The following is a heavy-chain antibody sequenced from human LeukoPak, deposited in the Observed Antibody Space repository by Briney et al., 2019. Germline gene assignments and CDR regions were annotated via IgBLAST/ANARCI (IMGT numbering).Heavy chain of an antibody. D-gene: IGHD5-18*01. CDR2: FDPEDGET. CDR3: ATDGPYTAMVKGGDY. Sequence: ASVKVSCKVSGYTLTELSMHWVRQAPGKGLEWMGGFDPEDGETIYAQKFQGTVTMTEDTSTDTAYMELSSLRSEDTAVYYCATDGPYTAMVKGGDYWGQGTLVTVSS. CDR1: GYTLTELS. V-gene: IGHV1-24*01. J-gene: IGHJ4*02.